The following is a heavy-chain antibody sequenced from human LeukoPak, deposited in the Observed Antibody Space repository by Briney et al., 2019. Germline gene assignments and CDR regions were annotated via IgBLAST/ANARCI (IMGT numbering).Heavy chain of an antibody. CDR3: ASISGMTVEEFDY. J-gene: IGHJ4*02. Sequence: SETLSLTCTVSGYSISSGYYWGWIRQPPGKGLEWIGSIYHSGSTYYNPSLKSRVTISVDTPKNQFSLKLSSVTAADTAVYYCASISGMTVEEFDYWGQGTLVTVPS. CDR1: GYSISSGYY. V-gene: IGHV4-38-2*02. CDR2: IYHSGST. D-gene: IGHD3-22*01.